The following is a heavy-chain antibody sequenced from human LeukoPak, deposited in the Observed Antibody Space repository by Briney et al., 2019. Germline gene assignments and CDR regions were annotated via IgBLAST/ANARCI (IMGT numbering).Heavy chain of an antibody. CDR1: GFTVSSNY. Sequence: GSLRLSCAASGFTVSSNYMSWVRQAPGKGLEWVSVIYSGGSTYYADSVKGRFTISRDNSKNTLYLQMNSLRAEDTAVYYCARDLTYDSSGYHYYFDYWGQGTLVTVSS. CDR2: IYSGGST. V-gene: IGHV3-66*01. CDR3: ARDLTYDSSGYHYYFDY. J-gene: IGHJ4*02. D-gene: IGHD3-22*01.